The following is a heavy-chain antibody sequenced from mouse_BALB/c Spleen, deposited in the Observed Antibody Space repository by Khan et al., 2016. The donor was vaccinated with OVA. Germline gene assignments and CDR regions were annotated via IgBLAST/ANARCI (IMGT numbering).Heavy chain of an antibody. CDR1: GYTFTSYG. V-gene: IGHV5-6-3*01. J-gene: IGHJ2*01. Sequence: VQLVESGAGLVQPGGSLKLSCAASGYTFTSYGMSWVRQNPDQRLELVATINRNGGSTYYPDSVKGRFTISRDTATNTLYLQMSSLKSEDTAMYYFARMARTKNWGQGTTLTVSS. CDR3: ARMARTKN. CDR2: INRNGGST.